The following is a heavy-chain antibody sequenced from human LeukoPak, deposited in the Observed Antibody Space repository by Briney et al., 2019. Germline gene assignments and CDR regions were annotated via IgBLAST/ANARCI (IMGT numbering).Heavy chain of an antibody. CDR2: IIPIFGTA. V-gene: IGHV1-69*06. D-gene: IGHD3-16*01. J-gene: IGHJ6*04. CDR3: TLGAPYYYYGMDV. CDR1: GGAFSSYA. Sequence: SVKVSCKASGGAFSSYAISWVRQAPGQGLEWMGGIIPIFGTANYAQKFQGTVTITADKSTSTAYMELSSLRSEDTAVYYCTLGAPYYYYGMDVWGKGTTVTVSS.